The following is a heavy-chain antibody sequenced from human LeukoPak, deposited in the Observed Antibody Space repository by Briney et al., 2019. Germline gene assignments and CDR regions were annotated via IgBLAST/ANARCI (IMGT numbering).Heavy chain of an antibody. CDR1: GGSMSGYY. D-gene: IGHD4-17*01. Sequence: SETLSLTCTVSGGSMSGYYWNWIRQPPGKGLEWIGNIHYSGSTNYNPSLKSRVTITVETSKNQFSLKLSSVTAADTAVYYCVRTGEVTTVCDSWGQGNLVTVSS. CDR2: IHYSGST. J-gene: IGHJ4*02. V-gene: IGHV4-59*08. CDR3: VRTGEVTTVCDS.